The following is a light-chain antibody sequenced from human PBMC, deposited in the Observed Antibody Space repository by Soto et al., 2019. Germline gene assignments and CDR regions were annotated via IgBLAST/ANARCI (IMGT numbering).Light chain of an antibody. CDR2: DNG. J-gene: IGLJ2*01. CDR1: NLGVKS. CDR3: QRWDSNTARVI. Sequence: SYELTQPPSVSAAPGQTATITCGGDNLGVKSVHWYQQKSGQAPVLVVSDNGGRPSGISERFSGSTSGNTATLTISRVEAGDEADYFCQRWDSNTARVIFGGGTKLTVL. V-gene: IGLV3-21*02.